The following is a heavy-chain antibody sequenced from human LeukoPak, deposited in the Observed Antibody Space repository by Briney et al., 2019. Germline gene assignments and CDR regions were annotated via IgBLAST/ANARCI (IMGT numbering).Heavy chain of an antibody. CDR2: IYSGGST. D-gene: IGHD3-16*02. Sequence: GGSLRLSCAASGFTVSSNYMSWVRQAPGKGLEWVSVIYSGGSTYYADSVKGRFTISRDNSKNTLYLQMNSLRAEDTAVYYCARSYYDYVWGSYRPTPFDYWGQGTLVTVSS. CDR1: GFTVSSNY. V-gene: IGHV3-66*01. J-gene: IGHJ4*02. CDR3: ARSYYDYVWGSYRPTPFDY.